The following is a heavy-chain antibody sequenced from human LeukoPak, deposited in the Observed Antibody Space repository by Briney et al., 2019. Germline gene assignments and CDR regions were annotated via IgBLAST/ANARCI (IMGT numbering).Heavy chain of an antibody. Sequence: GGSLRLSCAAPGFSVNNAWMSWVRQAPGKGLEWVGRITSKTDGGTTEYAAPVKGRFTISGDDSENTLYLQMNSLKPGDTAVYYCKTDGNPGYFDFWGQGTLVTVSS. J-gene: IGHJ4*02. CDR1: GFSVNNAW. CDR2: ITSKTDGGTT. V-gene: IGHV3-15*01. CDR3: KTDGNPGYFDF.